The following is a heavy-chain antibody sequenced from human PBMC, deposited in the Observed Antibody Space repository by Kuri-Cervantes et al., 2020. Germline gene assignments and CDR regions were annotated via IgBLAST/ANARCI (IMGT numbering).Heavy chain of an antibody. V-gene: IGHV3-30*18. D-gene: IGHD3-16*01. CDR2: ISYDGSNK. J-gene: IGHJ6*02. CDR1: GFTFSSYA. CDR3: AKDHGSYADV. Sequence: AGSLRLSCAVSGFTFSSYAMHWVRQAPGKGLEWVAVISYDGSNKYYADSVKGRLTISRDNSKNTLYLQMNSLRAEDTDVYYCAKDHGSYADVWGQGTTVTVSS.